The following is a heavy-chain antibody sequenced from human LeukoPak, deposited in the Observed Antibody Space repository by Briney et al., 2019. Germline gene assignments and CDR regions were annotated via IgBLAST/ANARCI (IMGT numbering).Heavy chain of an antibody. CDR2: ISAYNGNT. CDR3: ARDLRWEEDYYYYYMDV. J-gene: IGHJ6*03. V-gene: IGHV1-18*01. CDR1: GYTFTSYG. Sequence: GASVKVSCKASGYTFTSYGISWVRQAPGQGLEWMGWISAYNGNTNYAQKLQGRVTMTTDTSTSTAYMELRSLRSDDTAVYYCARDLRWEEDYYYYYMDVWGKGTTVTVSS. D-gene: IGHD4-23*01.